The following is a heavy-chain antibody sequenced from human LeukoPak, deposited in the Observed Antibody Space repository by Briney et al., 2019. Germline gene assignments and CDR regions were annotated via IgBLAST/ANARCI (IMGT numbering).Heavy chain of an antibody. Sequence: ASVKVSCKASGYTFTSYGISWVRQAPGQGLEWMGRINPNSGGTNYAQKFQGRVTMTRDTSISTAYMELSRLRSDDTAVYYCARGRRYCSSTSCPAHAFDIWGQGTMVTVSS. D-gene: IGHD2-2*01. CDR1: GYTFTSYG. J-gene: IGHJ3*02. CDR3: ARGRRYCSSTSCPAHAFDI. CDR2: INPNSGGT. V-gene: IGHV1-2*06.